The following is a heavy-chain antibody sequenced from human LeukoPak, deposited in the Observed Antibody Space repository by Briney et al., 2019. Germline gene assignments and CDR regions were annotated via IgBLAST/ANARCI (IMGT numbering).Heavy chain of an antibody. CDR2: ISGSGDST. CDR3: AKYAIREIFFGDY. J-gene: IGHJ4*02. CDR1: GFIFSSYA. Sequence: PGGSLRLSCAASGFIFSSYAMSWVRQAPGKGLEWVSAISGSGDSTYYADSVKGRFTISRDNSMNTLYLHMNSLRAEDTAVYYCAKYAIREIFFGDYWGQGTLVAVSP. V-gene: IGHV3-23*01. D-gene: IGHD2-8*01.